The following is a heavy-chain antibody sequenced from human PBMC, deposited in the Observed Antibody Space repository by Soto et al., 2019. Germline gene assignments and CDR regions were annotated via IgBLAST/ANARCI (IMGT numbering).Heavy chain of an antibody. CDR1: GASMTKNNHY. CDR3: ARGRPGGISGRHYYDSSGYSY. Sequence: SETLSLTCTVSGASMTKNNHYWAWIRQPPGKGLEWIATTFYSGNTYYNPSLKSRVTISVDTSKNQFSLKLSSVTAADTAVYYCARGRPGGISGRHYYDSSGYSYWGQGTLVTVSS. V-gene: IGHV4-39*07. CDR2: TFYSGNT. J-gene: IGHJ4*02. D-gene: IGHD3-22*01.